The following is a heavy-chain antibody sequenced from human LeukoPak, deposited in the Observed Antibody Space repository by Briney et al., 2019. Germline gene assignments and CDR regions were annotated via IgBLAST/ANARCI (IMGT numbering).Heavy chain of an antibody. Sequence: SETLSLTCTVSGGSISSYYWSWIRQPAGKGLEWVGRIYTSGSTNYNPSLKSRVTMSVDTSKNQFSLKLSSVTAADTAVYYCARGVAAAWGYYFDYWGQGTLVTVSS. CDR3: ARGVAAAWGYYFDY. CDR2: IYTSGST. D-gene: IGHD6-13*01. J-gene: IGHJ4*02. CDR1: GGSISSYY. V-gene: IGHV4-4*07.